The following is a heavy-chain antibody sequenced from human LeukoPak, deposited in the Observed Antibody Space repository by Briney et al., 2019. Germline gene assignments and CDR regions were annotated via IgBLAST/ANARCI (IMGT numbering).Heavy chain of an antibody. D-gene: IGHD3-3*01. CDR2: IIPIFGTA. CDR3: ARSEITYYDFWSGYTGLSC. CDR1: GGTFSSYA. J-gene: IGHJ4*02. V-gene: IGHV1-69*05. Sequence: GSSVKVSCKASGGTFSSYAISWVRQAPGQGLEWMGGIIPIFGTANYAQKFQGRVTITTDESTSTAYMELSSLRSEDTAVYYCARSEITYYDFWSGYTGLSCWGQGTLVTVSS.